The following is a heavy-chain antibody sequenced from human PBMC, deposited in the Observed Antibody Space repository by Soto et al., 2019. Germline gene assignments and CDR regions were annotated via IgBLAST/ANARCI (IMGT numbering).Heavy chain of an antibody. Sequence: SETLSVACTVSVRSLSSERTYWSWILQTPGKGLEWIGYIYYTGSTNYNPSLKGRVTMSVDTSRDQVSLRLRSVTRADTAVYYCARDQYDFRSGSYYYAMEVWGQGTKVTVSS. J-gene: IGHJ6*02. CDR1: VRSLSSERTY. V-gene: IGHV4-61*01. CDR3: ARDQYDFRSGSYYYAMEV. CDR2: IYYTGST. D-gene: IGHD3-3*01.